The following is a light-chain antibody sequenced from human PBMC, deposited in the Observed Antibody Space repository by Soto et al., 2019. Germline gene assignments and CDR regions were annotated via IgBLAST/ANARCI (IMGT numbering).Light chain of an antibody. CDR1: SSDIGTYNH. CDR2: DVT. Sequence: QSVLTQPASVSGSPGQSITISCTGTSSDIGTYNHVSWYQKHPGKAPILIIYDVTDRPSGVSNRFSGSMSGNTASLTISGLQAEDEAEYYCSSYTSASTSVVFGGGTKLTVL. CDR3: SSYTSASTSVV. J-gene: IGLJ2*01. V-gene: IGLV2-14*03.